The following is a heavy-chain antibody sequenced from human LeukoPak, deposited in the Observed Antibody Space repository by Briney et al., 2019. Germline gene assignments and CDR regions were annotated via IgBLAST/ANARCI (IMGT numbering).Heavy chain of an antibody. CDR1: GFTFSSYS. CDR3: ARAGYSSSWYYFAC. CDR2: ISSSSSYI. J-gene: IGHJ4*02. V-gene: IGHV3-21*01. D-gene: IGHD6-13*01. Sequence: GGSLRLSWAASGFTFSSYSMNWVRQAPGKGLGWVSSISSSSSYIYYADSVKGRFTISRDNAKNSLYLQMNSLRAEDTAVYYCARAGYSSSWYYFACWGQGILVTVSS.